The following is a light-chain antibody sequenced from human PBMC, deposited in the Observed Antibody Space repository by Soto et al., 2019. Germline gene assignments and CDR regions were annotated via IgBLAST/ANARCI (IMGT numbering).Light chain of an antibody. CDR3: QHYNSYSEA. Sequence: DIQMTQSPSTLSASVGDRVTITCRASQSISSWLAWYQQKPGKAPKLLIYKASSLESGVPSRFSGSGSGTHFTLTISSLQPDDFATYYCQHYNSYSEAFGQGTKVDIK. J-gene: IGKJ1*01. CDR2: KAS. V-gene: IGKV1-5*03. CDR1: QSISSW.